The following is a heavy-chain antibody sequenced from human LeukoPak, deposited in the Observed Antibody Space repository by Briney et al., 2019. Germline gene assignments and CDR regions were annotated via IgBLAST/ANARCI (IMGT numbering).Heavy chain of an antibody. CDR3: ARIEPDYANDY. CDR1: GYTFTSYY. CDR2: INPIDGSA. J-gene: IGHJ4*02. D-gene: IGHD4-17*01. Sequence: ASVKISCKASGYTFTSYYMHWGRQAPGQGLEWMRIINPIDGSARYAQKFQGRVTMTREMCTNAVSMEMSNGRSEDTPVYYCARIEPDYANDYWGQGALVTVSS. V-gene: IGHV1-46*01.